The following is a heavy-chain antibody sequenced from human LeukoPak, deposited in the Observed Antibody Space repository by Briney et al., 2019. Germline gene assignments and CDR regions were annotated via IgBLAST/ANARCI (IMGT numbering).Heavy chain of an antibody. CDR3: ARVLSGGYSYGYLDEGWFDP. J-gene: IGHJ5*02. V-gene: IGHV1-2*02. CDR1: GYTFTGYY. Sequence: ASVKVSCKASGYTFTGYYMHWVRQAPGQGLEWMGWINPNSGGTNYAQKFRGRVTMTRDTSISTAYMELSRLRSDDTAVYYCARVLSGGYSYGYLDEGWFDPWGQGTLVTVSS. D-gene: IGHD5-18*01. CDR2: INPNSGGT.